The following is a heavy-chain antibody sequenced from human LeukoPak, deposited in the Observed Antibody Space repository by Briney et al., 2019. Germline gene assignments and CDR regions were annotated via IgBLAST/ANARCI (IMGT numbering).Heavy chain of an antibody. J-gene: IGHJ4*02. D-gene: IGHD2-15*01. Sequence: PGGSLRLSCAASGFIFHSYAMSWVRQTPGKRLEWVSAISGNGGSTYYADSVKGRFTISRDNSKNTLYLQMNSLRAEDTAVYYCARGQPPVVVVAATSVGIDYWGQGTLVTVSS. CDR2: ISGNGGST. V-gene: IGHV3-23*01. CDR1: GFIFHSYA. CDR3: ARGQPPVVVVAATSVGIDY.